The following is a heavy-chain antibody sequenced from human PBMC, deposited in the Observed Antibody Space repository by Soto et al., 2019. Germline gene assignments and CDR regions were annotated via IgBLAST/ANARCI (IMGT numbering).Heavy chain of an antibody. Sequence: QVQLVQSGAEVKKPGASVKVSCKASGYTFTSYDINWVRQATGQGLEWMGWMNPNSGNTGYAQKFQGRVTMTRNTSISTAYMERSSLRSEDAAVYYCAASRACSGGSGRRTGRYWFDPWGQGTLVTVSS. V-gene: IGHV1-8*01. CDR2: MNPNSGNT. CDR1: GYTFTSYD. J-gene: IGHJ5*02. D-gene: IGHD2-15*01. CDR3: AASRACSGGSGRRTGRYWFDP.